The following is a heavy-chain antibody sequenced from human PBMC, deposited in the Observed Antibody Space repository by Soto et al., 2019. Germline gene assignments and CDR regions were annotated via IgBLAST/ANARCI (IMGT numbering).Heavy chain of an antibody. V-gene: IGHV1-69*06. Sequence: SVKVSCKASGGTFSSYAISWVRQAPGQGLEWMGGIIPIFGTANYAQKFQGRVTITADKSTSTAYMELSSLRSEDTAVYYCATCPSMAAQFDYWGQGTLVTVSS. J-gene: IGHJ4*02. CDR2: IIPIFGTA. D-gene: IGHD6-6*01. CDR3: ATCPSMAAQFDY. CDR1: GGTFSSYA.